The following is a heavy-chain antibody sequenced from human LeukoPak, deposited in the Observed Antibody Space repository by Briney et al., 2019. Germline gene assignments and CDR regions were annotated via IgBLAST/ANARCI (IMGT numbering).Heavy chain of an antibody. CDR2: VSTSNGDT. CDR1: GYNFNRYA. Sequence: GASVKVSCKTSGYNFNRYAITWVRQAPGQGLEWMGWVSTSNGDTNYADTFQGRVTMTTDSGTKTAYLELRRLRSGDTAIYFCARVSDTSMVTPGFDSWGQGTLVTVSS. J-gene: IGHJ4*02. D-gene: IGHD5-18*01. CDR3: ARVSDTSMVTPGFDS. V-gene: IGHV1-18*01.